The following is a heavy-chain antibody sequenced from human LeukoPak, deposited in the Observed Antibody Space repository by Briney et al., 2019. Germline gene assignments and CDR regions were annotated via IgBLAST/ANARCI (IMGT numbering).Heavy chain of an antibody. CDR2: ISGSGGST. V-gene: IGHV3-23*01. Sequence: GGSLRLSCAASGFTFRTYWMSWVRQAPGKGLEWVSAISGSGGSTYYADSVKGRFTISRDNSKNTLYLQMNSLRAEDTAVYYCAKVQSVVPPYYFDYWGQGTLVTVSS. J-gene: IGHJ4*02. D-gene: IGHD2-15*01. CDR3: AKVQSVVPPYYFDY. CDR1: GFTFRTYW.